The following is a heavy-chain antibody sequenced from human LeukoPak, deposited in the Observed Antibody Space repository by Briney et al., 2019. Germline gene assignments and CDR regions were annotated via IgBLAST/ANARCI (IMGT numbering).Heavy chain of an antibody. CDR1: GDSV. D-gene: IGHD3-16*01. Sequence: SQTLSLTCAISGDSVRQSPSRGLEWLGRTYYRSKWYNDYAVSVKGRITISADTSKNQFSLQPNSVTPEDTAVYYCARSISGLGDWGQGTLVTVSS. J-gene: IGHJ4*02. V-gene: IGHV6-1*01. CDR2: TYYRSKWYN. CDR3: ARSISGLGD.